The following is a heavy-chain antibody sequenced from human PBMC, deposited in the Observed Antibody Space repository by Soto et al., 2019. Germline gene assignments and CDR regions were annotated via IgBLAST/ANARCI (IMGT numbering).Heavy chain of an antibody. CDR2: ISPKSNYR. J-gene: IGHJ4*02. V-gene: IGHV3-11*06. CDR1: GFTFSDFY. Sequence: QIQLVESGGGLVKPGGALRLSCEASGFTFSDFYMSWIRQAPGKGLEWLSYISPKSNYREYAESVKGRHTISRDNAKNSLSLKMNSLRVEDTAVYYCVRGGGGGQFDSWGQGTLVTVSS. CDR3: VRGGGGGQFDS. D-gene: IGHD2-21*01.